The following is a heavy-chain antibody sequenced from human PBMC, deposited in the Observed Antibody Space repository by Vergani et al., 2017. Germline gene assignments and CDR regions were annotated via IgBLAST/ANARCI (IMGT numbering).Heavy chain of an antibody. V-gene: IGHV4-61*10. D-gene: IGHD2-2*01. CDR3: ARWCRSTSCYGADY. CDR1: GGSVSSGSYY. CDR2: IFYSGSH. Sequence: QVQLQESGPGLVKPSETLSLTCTVSGGSVSSGSYYWSWIRQPAGKGLEWIGYIFYSGSHNYNRSLKSRVTIAVDTSKTQFSLKLSSVTAADTAVYYCARWCRSTSCYGADYWGQGTLVTVSS. J-gene: IGHJ4*02.